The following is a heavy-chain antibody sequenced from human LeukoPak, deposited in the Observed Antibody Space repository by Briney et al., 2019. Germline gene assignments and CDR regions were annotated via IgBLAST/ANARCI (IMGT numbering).Heavy chain of an antibody. CDR2: IYTSGST. D-gene: IGHD6-13*01. J-gene: IGHJ6*03. Sequence: SETLSLTCTASGGSISSYYWSWIRQPAGMGLEWIGRIYTSGSTNYNPSLKSRVTISVDKSKNQFSLQLNSVTPEDTAVYYCAREKNEAAGRDYYYYYYMDVWGKGTTVTVSS. CDR1: GGSISSYY. CDR3: AREKNEAAGRDYYYYYYMDV. V-gene: IGHV4-4*07.